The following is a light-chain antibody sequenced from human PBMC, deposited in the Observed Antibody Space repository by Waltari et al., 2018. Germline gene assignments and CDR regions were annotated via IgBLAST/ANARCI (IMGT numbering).Light chain of an antibody. CDR2: DAS. CDR1: QSISGW. V-gene: IGKV1-5*01. CDR3: QQYNSFFRT. J-gene: IGKJ1*01. Sequence: DIQMTQTPSTLSASVVASGTITCRASQSISGWLAWYQQKPGNAPKLLIFDASKLESGVTSRFSGSGFGTEFALTIGGLQPDDFATYFCQQYNSFFRTFGQGTKVEIK.